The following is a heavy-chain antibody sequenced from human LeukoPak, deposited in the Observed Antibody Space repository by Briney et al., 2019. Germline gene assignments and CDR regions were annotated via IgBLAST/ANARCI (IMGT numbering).Heavy chain of an antibody. CDR2: INYNGDNK. Sequence: GGSLRLSCAASGFTFSIYTMNWVRQAPGKGLEWVSIINYNGDNKYYADSVQGRFTISRDNSKNTVYLQMNSLRAEDTAIYYCARRFDHWGQGTLVTVSS. CDR3: ARRFDH. CDR1: GFTFSIYT. V-gene: IGHV3-23*01. J-gene: IGHJ4*02.